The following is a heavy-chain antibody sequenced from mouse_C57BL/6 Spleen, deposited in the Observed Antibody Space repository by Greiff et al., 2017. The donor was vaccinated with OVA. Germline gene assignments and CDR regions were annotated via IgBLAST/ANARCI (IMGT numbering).Heavy chain of an antibody. J-gene: IGHJ4*01. CDR3: ARSGQLRDYAMDY. D-gene: IGHD3-2*02. V-gene: IGHV1-64*01. CDR2: IHPNSGST. Sequence: QVHVKQPGAELVKPGASVKLSCKASGYTFTSYWMHWVKQRPGQGLEWIGMIHPNSGSTNYNEKFKSKATLTVDKSSSTAYMQLSSLTSEDSAVYYCARSGQLRDYAMDYWGQGTSVTVSS. CDR1: GYTFTSYW.